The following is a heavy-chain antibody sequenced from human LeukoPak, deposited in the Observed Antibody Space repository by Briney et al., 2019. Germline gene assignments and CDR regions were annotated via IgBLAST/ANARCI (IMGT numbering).Heavy chain of an antibody. J-gene: IGHJ4*02. D-gene: IGHD6-19*01. CDR3: ARGGGLAVAHLGH. Sequence: SETLSLTCTVSGGSISSGGYYWSWIRQHPGKGLEWIGYIYYSGSTYYNPSLKSRVTISVDTSKNQFSLKLSSVTAADTAVYYCARGGGLAVAHLGHWGQGTLVTVSS. V-gene: IGHV4-31*03. CDR2: IYYSGST. CDR1: GGSISSGGYY.